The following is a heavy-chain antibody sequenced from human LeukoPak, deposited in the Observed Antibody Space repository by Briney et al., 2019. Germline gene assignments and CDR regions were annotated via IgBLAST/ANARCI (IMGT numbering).Heavy chain of an antibody. V-gene: IGHV3-7*01. CDR2: IRQDGGAK. CDR1: GFIFNDFW. Sequence: PGGSLRLSCTASGFIFNDFWMSWVRQAPGEGLEWVANIRQDGGAKNYVDSVKGRFTISRDNAKNSLYLQMNSLRAEDTAVYYCARHPQIEYSSSSGFDYWGQGTLVTVSS. CDR3: ARHPQIEYSSSSGFDY. J-gene: IGHJ4*02. D-gene: IGHD6-6*01.